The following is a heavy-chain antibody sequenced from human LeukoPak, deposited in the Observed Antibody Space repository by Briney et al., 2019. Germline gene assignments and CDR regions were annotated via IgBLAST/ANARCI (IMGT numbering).Heavy chain of an antibody. CDR1: GFTFSGSA. CDR2: IRSKANSYAT. Sequence: GGSLRLSCAAAGFTFSGSAMHWVRQASGKGLEWVGRIRSKANSYATAYAASVKGRFTISRDDSKNTAYLQMNRLKTEDTAVYYCTRHDDPYDFWSGYNHDYWGQGTLVTVSS. D-gene: IGHD3-3*01. V-gene: IGHV3-73*01. CDR3: TRHDDPYDFWSGYNHDY. J-gene: IGHJ4*02.